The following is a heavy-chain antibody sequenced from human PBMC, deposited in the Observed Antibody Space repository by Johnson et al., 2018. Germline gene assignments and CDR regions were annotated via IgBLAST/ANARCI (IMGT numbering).Heavy chain of an antibody. CDR2: MFYSWST. V-gene: IGHV4-59*01. J-gene: IGHJ1*01. D-gene: IGHD3-22*01. Sequence: QVQLQESGPGLAKPSETLSPTRTFSGGSLNNYYLTWIRQPPGKGLEWIGYMFYSWSTNDNPSLKSRVTMSLSMPNNQFSLRLSSVTAADTAVYYCARGYLSTGYHEFFEQWGHGSLVTVSS. CDR3: ARGYLSTGYHEFFEQ. CDR1: GGSLNNYY.